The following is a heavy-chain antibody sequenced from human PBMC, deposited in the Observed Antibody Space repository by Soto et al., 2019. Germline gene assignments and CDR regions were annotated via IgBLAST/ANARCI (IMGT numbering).Heavy chain of an antibody. CDR1: GGTFSSYT. V-gene: IGHV1-69*08. D-gene: IGHD2-15*01. Sequence: QVQLVQSGAEVKKPGSSVKVSCKASGGTFSSYTISWVRQAPGQGLEWMGRIIPILGIANYAQKFQGRVTITADNSTSTGYMELSSLRSEDTAVYYCARDSVGVVVAATPYYYGMDVWGQGTTVTVSS. CDR3: ARDSVGVVVAATPYYYGMDV. J-gene: IGHJ6*02. CDR2: IIPILGIA.